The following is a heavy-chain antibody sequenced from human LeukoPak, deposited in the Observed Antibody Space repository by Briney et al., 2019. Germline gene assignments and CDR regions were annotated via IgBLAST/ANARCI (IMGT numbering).Heavy chain of an antibody. J-gene: IGHJ4*02. D-gene: IGHD2-2*01. V-gene: IGHV3-21*01. Sequence: PGGSLRLSCAASGFTFDSYGMNWVRQAPGKGLEWISSISSSSTYIYYADSVKGRLTISRDNAKNSLYLQMNSLRAEDTAVYYCARAYCSSTRCSYYFDSWGQGTLVTVSS. CDR2: ISSSSTYI. CDR1: GFTFDSYG. CDR3: ARAYCSSTRCSYYFDS.